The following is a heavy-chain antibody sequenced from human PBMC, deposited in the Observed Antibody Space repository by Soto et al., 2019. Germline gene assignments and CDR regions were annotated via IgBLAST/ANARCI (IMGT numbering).Heavy chain of an antibody. D-gene: IGHD3-10*01. V-gene: IGHV1-69*06. CDR3: ARARNRGVTEFVDLDY. Sequence: SVKVSCKASGGTFSSYAISWVRQAPGQGLEWMGGIIPIFGTANYAQKFQGRVTITADKSTSTAYMELSSLRSEDTAVYYCARARNRGVTEFVDLDYWGQGTRVTVSS. CDR1: GGTFSSYA. J-gene: IGHJ4*02. CDR2: IIPIFGTA.